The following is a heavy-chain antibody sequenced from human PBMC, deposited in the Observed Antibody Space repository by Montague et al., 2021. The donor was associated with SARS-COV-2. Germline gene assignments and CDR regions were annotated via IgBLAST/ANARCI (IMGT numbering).Heavy chain of an antibody. V-gene: IGHV2-70*11. CDR1: GFSHSTSGMC. CDR3: ARSSVVRGVSLDY. CDR2: IDWDDDK. J-gene: IGHJ4*02. D-gene: IGHD3-10*01. Sequence: PVLVKPTQTLTLTCTFSGFSHSTSGMCVSWIRQPPGKALEWLARIDWDDDKHYSTSLKTRLTISKDTSKNQVVLTMTNMDPVDTATYYCARSSVVRGVSLDYWGQGTLVTVSS.